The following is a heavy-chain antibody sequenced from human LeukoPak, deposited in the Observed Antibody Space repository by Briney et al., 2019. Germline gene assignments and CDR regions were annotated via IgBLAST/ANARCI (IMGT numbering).Heavy chain of an antibody. D-gene: IGHD3-10*01. V-gene: IGHV4-34*01. Sequence: PSETLSLTCAVYGGSFSSYYWSWIRQPPGKGLEWIGEINHSGSTNYNPSLKSRVTISVDTSKNQFSLKLSSVTAADTAVYYCARSGSQFPGGFDHWGQGTLVTVSS. J-gene: IGHJ5*02. CDR2: INHSGST. CDR3: ARSGSQFPGGFDH. CDR1: GGSFSSYY.